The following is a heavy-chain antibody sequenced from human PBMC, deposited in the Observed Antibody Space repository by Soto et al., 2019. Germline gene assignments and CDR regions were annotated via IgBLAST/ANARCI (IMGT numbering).Heavy chain of an antibody. CDR1: GFTFDDYG. CDR3: ARDRPDYYDSSGYDSASPHLWFLP. CDR2: INWNGGST. J-gene: IGHJ5*02. Sequence: PGGSLRLSCAASGFTFDDYGMSWVRQAPGKGLEWVSGINWNGGSTGYADSVKGRFTISRDNAKNSLYLQMNSLRAEDTALYHCARDRPDYYDSSGYDSASPHLWFLPWGEASLITVSS. V-gene: IGHV3-20*01. D-gene: IGHD3-22*01.